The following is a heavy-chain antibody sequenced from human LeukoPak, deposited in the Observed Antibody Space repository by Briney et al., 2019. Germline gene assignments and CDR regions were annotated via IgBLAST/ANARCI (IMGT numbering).Heavy chain of an antibody. V-gene: IGHV4-61*08. D-gene: IGHD2-15*01. Sequence: SETLSLTCTVSGGSISSSAYHWGWIRQPPGKGLEWIGYIYYSGITDYNRSLKSRVTISVDTSKNQFSLNLSAVTAADTAVYYCARGRRVVGAVMYYFDYWGQGTLVPVSS. J-gene: IGHJ4*02. CDR1: GGSISSSAYH. CDR3: ARGRRVVGAVMYYFDY. CDR2: IYYSGIT.